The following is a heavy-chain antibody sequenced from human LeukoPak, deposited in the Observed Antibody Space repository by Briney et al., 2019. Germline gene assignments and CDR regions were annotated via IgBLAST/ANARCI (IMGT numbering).Heavy chain of an antibody. CDR1: GFSFSLYP. V-gene: IGHV3-48*01. D-gene: IGHD1-1*01. CDR3: ARDHNWAFDF. J-gene: IGHJ4*02. Sequence: GGSLRLSCAASGFSFSLYPMNWVRQAPGKGLEWLSNIRDSGGEMYYADSVMGRFTITRDNAKNTLYLQMNGLRVEDTAVYFCARDHNWAFDFWGRGSLVTVSS. CDR2: IRDSGGEM.